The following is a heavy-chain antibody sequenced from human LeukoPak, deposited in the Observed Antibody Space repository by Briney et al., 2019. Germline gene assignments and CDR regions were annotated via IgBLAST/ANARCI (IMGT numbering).Heavy chain of an antibody. CDR2: ISGRGGSA. CDR3: AKEDYYGSGFDN. CDR1: GFTVSSNY. V-gene: IGHV3-23*01. J-gene: IGHJ4*02. Sequence: GGPLRLSCAVSGFTVSSNYMSWVRQAPGKGLQWVSGISGRGGSAYYADSVKGRFIISRDNSKNTLYLQMNNLRAEDTALYYCAKEDYYGSGFDNWGQGTLVTVSS. D-gene: IGHD3-10*01.